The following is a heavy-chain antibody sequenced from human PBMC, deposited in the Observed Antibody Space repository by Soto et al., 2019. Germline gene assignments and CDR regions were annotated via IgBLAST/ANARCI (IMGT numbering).Heavy chain of an antibody. CDR2: ISGSGGST. CDR1: GFTFSSYA. Sequence: GGSLRLSCAASGFTFSSYAMSWVRQAPGKGLEWVSAISGSGGSTYYADSVKGRFTISRDNSKNTLYLQMNSLRAEDTAVYYCANSLGAGLVATIYYYYYGMDVWGQGTTVTVSS. D-gene: IGHD5-12*01. J-gene: IGHJ6*02. V-gene: IGHV3-23*01. CDR3: ANSLGAGLVATIYYYYYGMDV.